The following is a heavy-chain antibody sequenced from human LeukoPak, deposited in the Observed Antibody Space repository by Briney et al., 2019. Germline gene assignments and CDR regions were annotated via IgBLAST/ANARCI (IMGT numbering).Heavy chain of an antibody. CDR2: ISWNSGSI. CDR1: GFTFDDYA. J-gene: IGHJ5*02. CDR3: AKGAYYYDSSGNNWFDP. V-gene: IGHV3-9*01. Sequence: GGSLRLSCAASGFTFDDYAMHWVRQAPGKGLEWVSGISWNSGSIGYADSVKGRFTISRDYAKNSLYLQMNSLRAEDTALYYCAKGAYYYDSSGNNWFDPWGQGTLVVVSS. D-gene: IGHD3-22*01.